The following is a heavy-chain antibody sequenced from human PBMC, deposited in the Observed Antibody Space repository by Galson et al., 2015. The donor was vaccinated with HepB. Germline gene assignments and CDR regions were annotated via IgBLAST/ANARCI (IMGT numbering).Heavy chain of an antibody. CDR1: GYTFSSYS. D-gene: IGHD1-26*01. Sequence: SVKVSCKASGYTFSSYSIAWARQAPGQGLEWMGWINTYSSSTDYAQNLQGRLIMTTKTTTTTAYMELRSLISDDTAVYYCAVGALVAAFNPTLNNWFDPWGQETLVTVSS. CDR3: AVGALVAAFNPTLNNWFDP. V-gene: IGHV1-18*04. CDR2: INTYSSST. J-gene: IGHJ5*02.